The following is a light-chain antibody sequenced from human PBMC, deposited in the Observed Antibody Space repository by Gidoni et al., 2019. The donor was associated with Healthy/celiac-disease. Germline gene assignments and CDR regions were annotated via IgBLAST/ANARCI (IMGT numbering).Light chain of an antibody. CDR3: AAWEDSLSGGV. CDR2: RNN. CDR1: SSTIGSNY. J-gene: IGLJ2*01. V-gene: IGLV1-47*01. Sequence: QSVLTQPPSASGTPGQRVTIACSGSSSTIGSNYVYWYQQLPGTAPKLLIYRNNQRPSGVPDRFSGSKSGTSASLAISGLRSEDEADYYCAAWEDSLSGGVFGGGTKRTVL.